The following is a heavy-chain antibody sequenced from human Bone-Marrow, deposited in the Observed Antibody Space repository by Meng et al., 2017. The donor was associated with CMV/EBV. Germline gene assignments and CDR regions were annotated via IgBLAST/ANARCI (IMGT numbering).Heavy chain of an antibody. CDR1: GFTFGDYA. D-gene: IGHD3-3*01. CDR3: TTLDYDFWSGDYYYGMDV. Sequence: GGSLRLSCTASGFTFGDYAMSWVRQAPGKGLEWVGFIRSKAYGGTTEYAASVKGRFTISRDDSKSIAYLQMNSLKTEDTAVYYCTTLDYDFWSGDYYYGMDVCGQGTTVTVSS. CDR2: IRSKAYGGTT. J-gene: IGHJ6*02. V-gene: IGHV3-49*04.